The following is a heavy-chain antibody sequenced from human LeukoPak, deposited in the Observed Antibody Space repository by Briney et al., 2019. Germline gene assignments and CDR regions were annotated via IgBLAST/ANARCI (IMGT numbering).Heavy chain of an antibody. D-gene: IGHD2-2*01. CDR3: ARSGCRSTSCYLPVD. Sequence: GGSLRLSCAASGFAFSNYGMNWVRQAPGKGLEWVSYISSSGNTIHYADSVKGRFTISRDNAKNSLYLQMNSLRAEDTAVYYCARSGCRSTSCYLPVDWGQGAPVTVSS. V-gene: IGHV3-48*04. J-gene: IGHJ4*02. CDR2: ISSSGNTI. CDR1: GFAFSNYG.